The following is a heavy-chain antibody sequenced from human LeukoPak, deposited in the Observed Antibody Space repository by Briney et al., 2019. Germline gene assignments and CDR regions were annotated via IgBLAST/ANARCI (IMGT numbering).Heavy chain of an antibody. CDR3: AKGRDYYDSSGGIDY. CDR2: IKQDGSEK. Sequence: GGSLRLSCAASGFTFSSYWMSWVRQAPGKGLEWVANIKQDGSEKYYVDSVKGRFTISRDNAKNSLYLQMNSLRAEDTAVYYCAKGRDYYDSSGGIDYWGQGTLVTVSS. CDR1: GFTFSSYW. J-gene: IGHJ4*02. D-gene: IGHD3-22*01. V-gene: IGHV3-7*03.